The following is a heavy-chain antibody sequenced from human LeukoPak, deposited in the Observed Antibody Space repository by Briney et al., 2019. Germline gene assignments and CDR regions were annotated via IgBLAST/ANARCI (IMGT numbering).Heavy chain of an antibody. CDR2: ISYDGNKK. CDR3: ARGYDYGDYGVVE. J-gene: IGHJ4*02. Sequence: PGRSLRLSCVASGFTFSSYGMHWVRQAPGKGLEWVAVISYDGNKKYYADSVKGRFTISRDKSKNTLYLQMNSLRAEDTAVYYCARGYDYGDYGVVEWGQGTLVTVSS. D-gene: IGHD4-17*01. V-gene: IGHV3-33*08. CDR1: GFTFSSYG.